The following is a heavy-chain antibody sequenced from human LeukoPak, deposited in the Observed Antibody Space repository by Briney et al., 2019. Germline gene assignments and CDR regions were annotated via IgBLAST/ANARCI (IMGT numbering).Heavy chain of an antibody. CDR1: GYTFTGYY. V-gene: IGHV1-2*02. CDR2: INPNSGGT. Sequence: ASVKVSCKASGYTFTGYYMHWVRQAPGQGLEWMGWINPNSGGTNYAQKLQGRVTMTRDTSISTAYMELSRLRSDDTAVYYCARQDSYGYNDAFDIWGQGTMVTVSS. D-gene: IGHD5-18*01. J-gene: IGHJ3*02. CDR3: ARQDSYGYNDAFDI.